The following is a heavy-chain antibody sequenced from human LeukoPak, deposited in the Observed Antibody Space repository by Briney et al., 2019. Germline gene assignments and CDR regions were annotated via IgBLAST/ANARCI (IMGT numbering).Heavy chain of an antibody. Sequence: SETLSLTCAVSGYSISSGYYWGWIRQPPGKGLDWIGSIYHSGSTYYNPSLKSRVTISVDTSKNQFSLKLSSVTAADTAVYYCARRCSSTSCYTSFDYWGQGTLVTVSS. D-gene: IGHD2-2*02. CDR2: IYHSGST. CDR3: ARRCSSTSCYTSFDY. J-gene: IGHJ4*02. CDR1: GYSISSGYY. V-gene: IGHV4-38-2*01.